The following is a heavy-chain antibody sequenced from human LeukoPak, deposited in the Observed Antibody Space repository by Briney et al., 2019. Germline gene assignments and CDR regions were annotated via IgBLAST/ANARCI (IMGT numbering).Heavy chain of an antibody. CDR3: TRGWLQSGFGY. J-gene: IGHJ4*02. D-gene: IGHD5-24*01. CDR2: TYYTSTWYN. Sequence: SQTLSLTCVISGDSVSGTSAGWNWIRQSPSRGLEWLGRTYYTSTWYNDYAVSVRSRILITPDTSTNQFSLQLNSVTPDDTAVYYCTRGWLQSGFGYWGQGTLVTVSS. CDR1: GDSVSGTSAG. V-gene: IGHV6-1*01.